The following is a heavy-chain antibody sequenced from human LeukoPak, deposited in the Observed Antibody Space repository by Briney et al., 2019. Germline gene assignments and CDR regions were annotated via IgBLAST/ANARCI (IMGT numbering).Heavy chain of an antibody. CDR3: AKDFSPLVVGVAAHFDY. V-gene: IGHV3-30*02. CDR2: IRYDGSNK. CDR1: GFTFSSYW. Sequence: GGSLRLSCAASGFTFSSYWMSWVRQAPGKGLEWVAFIRYDGSNKYYADSVKGRFTISRDNSKNTLYLQMNSLRAEDTAVYYCAKDFSPLVVGVAAHFDYWGQGTLVTVSS. J-gene: IGHJ4*02. D-gene: IGHD2-15*01.